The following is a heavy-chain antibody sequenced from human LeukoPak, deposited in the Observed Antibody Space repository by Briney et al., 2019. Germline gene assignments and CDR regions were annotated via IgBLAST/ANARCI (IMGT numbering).Heavy chain of an antibody. V-gene: IGHV1-46*01. J-gene: IGHJ4*02. Sequence: ASVKVSCKASGYTFTRFYLYWLRQAPGQGLEWMGTINPNGNTPRYAQKFQGRVTMTKDTSTSTIYLELTSLRSEDTAVYYCARKSGVLGFDYWGQGTLVTVSS. CDR1: GYTFTRFY. CDR3: ARKSGVLGFDY. D-gene: IGHD2-8*01. CDR2: INPNGNTP.